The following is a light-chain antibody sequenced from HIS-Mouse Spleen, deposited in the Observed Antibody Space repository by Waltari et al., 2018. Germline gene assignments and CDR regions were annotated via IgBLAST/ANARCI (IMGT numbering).Light chain of an antibody. CDR3: SSYAGSNNYV. CDR1: SSDVGGYNY. V-gene: IGLV2-8*01. J-gene: IGLJ1*01. Sequence: QSALTQPPSASGSPGQSVTISCTGTSSDVGGYNYVSWYQQHPGKAPKLVIYEVRTRPSGVPDRFSGSKSGNTASLTVSGLQAEDEADYYCSSYAGSNNYVFGTGTKVTVL. CDR2: EVR.